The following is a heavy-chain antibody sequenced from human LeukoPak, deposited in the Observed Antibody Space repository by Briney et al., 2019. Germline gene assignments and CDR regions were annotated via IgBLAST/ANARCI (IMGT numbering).Heavy chain of an antibody. D-gene: IGHD2-2*01. Sequence: ASVNVSCRASGYTFTIYAMNWVRQARGQGREGMGWINTNTGNPTYAQGFTGRFVFSLDTSVSMAYLQISSLKAEDTAVYYCARGYCSSTSCYGGSYWGQGTLVTVSS. CDR1: GYTFTIYA. CDR2: INTNTGNP. V-gene: IGHV7-4-1*04. CDR3: ARGYCSSTSCYGGSY. J-gene: IGHJ4*02.